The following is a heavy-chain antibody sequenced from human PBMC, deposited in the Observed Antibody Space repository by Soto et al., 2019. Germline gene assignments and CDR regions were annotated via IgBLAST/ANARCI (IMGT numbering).Heavy chain of an antibody. CDR3: AKDLYYYDSSGYYLNPPFDY. Sequence: GGSHRHSSTSSGLNFINAWMSWVRQATGKGLEWVGRIKSKTDGGTTDYAAPVKGRFTISRDNSKNTLYLQMNSLRAEDTAVYYCAKDLYYYDSSGYYLNPPFDYWGQGTLVTVSS. J-gene: IGHJ4*02. CDR2: IKSKTDGGTT. CDR1: GLNFINAW. V-gene: IGHV3-15*01. D-gene: IGHD3-22*01.